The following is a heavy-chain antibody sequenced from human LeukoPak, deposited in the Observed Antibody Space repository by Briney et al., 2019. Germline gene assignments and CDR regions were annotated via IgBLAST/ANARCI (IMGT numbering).Heavy chain of an antibody. Sequence: SETLSLTCTVSGVSISSYYWTWIRQPPGKGLEWIGSIYYSGSTYYNPSLKSRVTISVDTSKNQFSLKLSSVTAADTAVYYCASGFDYGYFDYWGQGTLVTVSS. J-gene: IGHJ4*02. CDR3: ASGFDYGYFDY. CDR1: GVSISSYY. CDR2: IYYSGST. D-gene: IGHD4/OR15-4a*01. V-gene: IGHV4-59*05.